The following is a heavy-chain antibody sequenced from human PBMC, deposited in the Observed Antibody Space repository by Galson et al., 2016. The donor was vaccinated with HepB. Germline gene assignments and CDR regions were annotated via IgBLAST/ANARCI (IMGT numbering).Heavy chain of an antibody. V-gene: IGHV3-66*01. Sequence: SLRLSCAASGFTVSNNFMRWVRQAPGKGLEWVSLIYSGGGTHYVDSVKGRFIISRDNSKNTLYLQMNSLRVEDTAVYYCARGRPYCSSTSCYPTYYYYYGMDVWGQGTTVTVSS. J-gene: IGHJ6*02. CDR2: IYSGGGT. D-gene: IGHD2-2*01. CDR1: GFTVSNNF. CDR3: ARGRPYCSSTSCYPTYYYYYGMDV.